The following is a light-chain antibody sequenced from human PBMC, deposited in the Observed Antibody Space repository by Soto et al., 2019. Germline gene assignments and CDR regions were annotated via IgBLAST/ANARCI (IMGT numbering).Light chain of an antibody. CDR1: QSISSNY. CDR3: HQYGGSPGT. Sequence: IVLTQSPGTLSLSPGERATLSCRASQSISSNYLAWYQQRPGQAPRLLIYDAPSRATGVPDRFSGSGSGTDFTLTISRLEPEDFAVYCCHQYGGSPGTLGQGTKVEIK. CDR2: DAP. V-gene: IGKV3-20*01. J-gene: IGKJ1*01.